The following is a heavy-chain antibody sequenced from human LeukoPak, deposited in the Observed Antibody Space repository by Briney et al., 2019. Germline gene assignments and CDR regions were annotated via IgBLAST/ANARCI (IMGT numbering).Heavy chain of an antibody. D-gene: IGHD2-15*01. CDR3: AREILPVHCDGGSCYSFDN. CDR2: IIPIFGTA. V-gene: IGHV1-69*06. CDR1: GGTFRSYV. J-gene: IGHJ4*02. Sequence: SVKVSCKASGGTFRSYVFSWVRQAPGQGLEWMGGIIPIFGTANYAQKFQGRVTITADKSTSTAYMELNSLRSEDTAVYYCAREILPVHCDGGSCYSFDNWGQGTLVTVSS.